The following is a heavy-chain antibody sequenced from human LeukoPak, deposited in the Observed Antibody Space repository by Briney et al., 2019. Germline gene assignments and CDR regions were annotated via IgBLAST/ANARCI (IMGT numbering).Heavy chain of an antibody. D-gene: IGHD3-22*01. CDR1: GFTFSSYW. CDR3: ARDYYYDESGQPVRLDY. J-gene: IGHJ4*02. CDR2: LYRGGTT. V-gene: IGHV3-66*01. Sequence: GGSLRLSCAASGFTFSSYWMSWVRQAPGKGPEWLSVLYRGGTTYYAGSVKGRFTISRDDSKNTLYLQMNSLRAEDTAVYYCARDYYYDESGQPVRLDYWGQGTLVTVSS.